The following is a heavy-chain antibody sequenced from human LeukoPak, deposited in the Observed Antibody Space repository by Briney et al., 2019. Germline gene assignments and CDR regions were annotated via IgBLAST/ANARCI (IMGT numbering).Heavy chain of an antibody. D-gene: IGHD3-10*01. CDR1: GGSISSSSYY. CDR2: IYYSGST. V-gene: IGHV4-39*01. CDR3: ARYCDAPVVVRGVHAFDY. J-gene: IGHJ4*02. Sequence: SETLSLTCTVSGGSISSSSYYWGWISQPPGKGLEWIGRIYYSGSTYYNPSLKSRVTISVDTSKNQFSLKLSSVTAADTAVYYCARYCDAPVVVRGVHAFDYWGQGTLVTVSS.